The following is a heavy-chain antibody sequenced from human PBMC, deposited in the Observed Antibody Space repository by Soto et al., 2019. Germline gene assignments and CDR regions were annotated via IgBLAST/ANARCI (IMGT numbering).Heavy chain of an antibody. V-gene: IGHV6-1*01. J-gene: IGHJ5*02. CDR2: TYYRSKWYN. CDR3: GRDQSGTGYYVDWFDP. D-gene: IGHD3-10*02. Sequence: SQTLSLTCAISGDSVSSNSAAWSWIRQSPSRGLEWLGRTYYRSKWYNDYAVSVKSRITINPDTSKNQFSLTSEDTAVYYCGRDQSGTGYYVDWFDPWGQGTLVTVSS. CDR1: GDSVSSNSAA.